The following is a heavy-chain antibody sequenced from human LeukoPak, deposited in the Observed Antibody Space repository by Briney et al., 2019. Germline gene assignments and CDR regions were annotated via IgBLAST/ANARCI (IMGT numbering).Heavy chain of an antibody. CDR2: ITSSSSYI. CDR1: GFTFSSYN. Sequence: PGGSLRLSCAASGFTFSSYNMNWVRQAPGKGLEWVASITSSSSYIYYADSMKGRFTISRDNAKNSLYLQMNSLRAEDTAVYYCARDSRYCSGGTCYSVPFDIWGQGTMVTVSS. V-gene: IGHV3-21*01. J-gene: IGHJ3*02. CDR3: ARDSRYCSGGTCYSVPFDI. D-gene: IGHD2-15*01.